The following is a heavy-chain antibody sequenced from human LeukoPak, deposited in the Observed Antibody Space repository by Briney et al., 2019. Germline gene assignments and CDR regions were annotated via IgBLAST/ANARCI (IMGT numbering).Heavy chain of an antibody. Sequence: YPSETLSLTCTVSGGSISGYYWSWIRQPPGKGLEWIGYIYYSGSTNYNPSLKSRVTISVDTSKNQFSLKLSSVTAADTAVYYCARGYQLLSGYYYYYYGMDVWGQGTTVTVSS. CDR2: IYYSGST. V-gene: IGHV4-59*12. CDR3: ARGYQLLSGYYYYYYGMDV. CDR1: GGSISGYY. D-gene: IGHD2-2*01. J-gene: IGHJ6*02.